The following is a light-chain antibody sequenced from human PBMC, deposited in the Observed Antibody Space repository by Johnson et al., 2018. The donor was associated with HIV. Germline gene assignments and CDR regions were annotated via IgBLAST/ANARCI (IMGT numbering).Light chain of an antibody. Sequence: QSVLTQPPSVSAAPGQKVTISCSGSSSNIGNNYVSWYQQLPGTAPKLLIYEKNKRPSGIPDRFSGSKSGTSATLGITGLQTGDEADYYCGTWDSSLSALVFGTGTKVTAL. CDR3: GTWDSSLSALV. J-gene: IGLJ1*01. CDR2: EKN. V-gene: IGLV1-51*02. CDR1: SSNIGNNY.